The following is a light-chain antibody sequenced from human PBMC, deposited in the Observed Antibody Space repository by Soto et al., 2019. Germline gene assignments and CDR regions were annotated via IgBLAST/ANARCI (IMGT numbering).Light chain of an antibody. CDR3: CSYAGTNSYV. CDR2: DVT. J-gene: IGLJ1*01. CDR1: SSDVGGYNY. V-gene: IGLV2-11*01. Sequence: VLTQPLSVSGSPGQSVTISCTGTSSDVGGYNYVSWYQQHPDKAPKLMIYDVTKRPSGVPHRFSGSKSDNTASLTISGLQAEDEADYYCCSYAGTNSYVFGTGTKVTVL.